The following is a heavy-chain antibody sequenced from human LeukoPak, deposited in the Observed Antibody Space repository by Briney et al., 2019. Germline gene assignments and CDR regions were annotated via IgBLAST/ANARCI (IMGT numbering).Heavy chain of an antibody. J-gene: IGHJ4*02. V-gene: IGHV3-64D*06. CDR1: GFTFSNHF. CDR3: VKDLTGTWSFGY. CDR2: IGPNGAST. D-gene: IGHD3-9*01. Sequence: GESLRLSCSTSGFTFSNHFMHWVRQAPGKGLEYVSSIGPNGASTLYADSVKGRFTISRDNSKNALYLQLTSLRLEDTALYYCVKDLTGTWSFGYWGQGTLVTVSS.